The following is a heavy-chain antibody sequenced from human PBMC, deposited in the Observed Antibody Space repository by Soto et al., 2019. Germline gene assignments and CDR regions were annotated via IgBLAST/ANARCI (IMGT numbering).Heavy chain of an antibody. CDR1: GGSISSSSYY. CDR2: IYYSGST. D-gene: IGHD3-22*01. Sequence: QLQLQESGPGLVKPSETLSLTCTVSGGSISSSSYYWGWIRQPPGKGLEWIGSIYYSGSTYYNPSLKSRVTISVDTSKNQFSLKLSSVTAADTAVYYCARPGSVDYYDSSGYYGMDVWGQGTTVTVSS. V-gene: IGHV4-39*01. J-gene: IGHJ6*02. CDR3: ARPGSVDYYDSSGYYGMDV.